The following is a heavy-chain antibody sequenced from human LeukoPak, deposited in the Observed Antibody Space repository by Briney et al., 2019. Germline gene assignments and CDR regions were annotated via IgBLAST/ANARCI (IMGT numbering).Heavy chain of an antibody. J-gene: IGHJ6*02. V-gene: IGHV1-46*01. CDR1: GYTFTSYY. D-gene: IGHD1-26*01. Sequence: ASVKVSCKASGYTFTSYYMHWVRQAPGQGLEWMGIINPSGGSTSYAQKFQGRVTMTRGTSTSTVYMELSSLRSEDTAVYYCARESGADLRVYYYYGMDVWGQGTTVTVSS. CDR3: ARESGADLRVYYYYGMDV. CDR2: INPSGGST.